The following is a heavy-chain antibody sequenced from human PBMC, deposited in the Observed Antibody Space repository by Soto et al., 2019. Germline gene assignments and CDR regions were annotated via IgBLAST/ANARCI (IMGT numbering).Heavy chain of an antibody. J-gene: IGHJ6*04. CDR1: GGTFSSYA. Sequence: ASVKVSCKASGGTFSSYAISWVRQAPGQGLEWMGGIIPIFGRANYAQKFQGRVTITADESTSTAYMELSSLRSEDTAVYYCARTRGLIPDSGIHDGMDVRGKRTRVTVSS. CDR3: ARTRGLIPDSGIHDGMDV. D-gene: IGHD3-16*01. CDR2: IIPIFGRA. V-gene: IGHV1-69*13.